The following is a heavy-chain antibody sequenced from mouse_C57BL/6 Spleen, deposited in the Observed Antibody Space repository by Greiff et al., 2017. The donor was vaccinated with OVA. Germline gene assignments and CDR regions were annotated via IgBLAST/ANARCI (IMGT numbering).Heavy chain of an antibody. CDR3: CYDGYSLYAMDY. D-gene: IGHD2-3*01. CDR2: IRNKANNHAT. J-gene: IGHJ4*01. V-gene: IGHV6-6*01. Sequence: EVKVVESGGGLVQPGGSMKLSCAASGFTFSDAWMDWVRQSPEKGLEWVAEIRNKANNHATYYAESVKGRFTISRDDSKSSVYLQMNSLRAEDTGIYYCCYDGYSLYAMDYWGQGTSVTVSS. CDR1: GFTFSDAW.